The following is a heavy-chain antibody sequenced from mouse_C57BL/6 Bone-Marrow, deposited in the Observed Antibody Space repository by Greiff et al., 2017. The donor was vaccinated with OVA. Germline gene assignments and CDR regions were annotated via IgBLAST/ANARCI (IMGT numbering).Heavy chain of an antibody. CDR3: ARQVLIYHGPDGFAY. V-gene: IGHV1-55*01. J-gene: IGHJ3*01. D-gene: IGHD2-1*01. Sequence: QVQLKQPGAELVKPGASVKMSCKASGYTFTSYWITWVKQRPGQGLEWIGDIYPGSGSTNYNEKFKSKATLTVDTSSSTAYMQLSSLTSEDSAVYYCARQVLIYHGPDGFAYWGQGTLVTVSA. CDR2: IYPGSGST. CDR1: GYTFTSYW.